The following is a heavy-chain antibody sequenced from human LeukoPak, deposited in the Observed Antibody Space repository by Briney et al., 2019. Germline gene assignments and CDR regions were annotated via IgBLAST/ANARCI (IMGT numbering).Heavy chain of an antibody. Sequence: ASVKVSCKVSGYTLTELSMHWVRQAPGKGLEWMGGFDPEDGETIYAQKFQGRVTMTEDTSTDTAYMELSSLRSEDTAVYYCARVNKSPLEWLFSRDRVSFDPWGQGTLVTVSS. CDR1: GYTLTELS. CDR2: FDPEDGET. CDR3: ARVNKSPLEWLFSRDRVSFDP. D-gene: IGHD3-3*01. V-gene: IGHV1-24*01. J-gene: IGHJ5*02.